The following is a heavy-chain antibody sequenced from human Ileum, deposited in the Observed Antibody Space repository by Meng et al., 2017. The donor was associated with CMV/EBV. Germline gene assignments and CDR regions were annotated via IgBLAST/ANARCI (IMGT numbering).Heavy chain of an antibody. CDR2: INNDGSST. Sequence: GESLKISCVVSGFTFSNYWMHWVRQAPGKGLVWVSAINNDGSSTFYADPVKGRFTISRDNAKNTLHLQINSLRVEDTAIYYCTRDYWRRLDYWGQGTLVTVSS. V-gene: IGHV3-74*01. CDR3: TRDYWRRLDY. J-gene: IGHJ4*02. CDR1: GFTFSNYW. D-gene: IGHD2-8*02.